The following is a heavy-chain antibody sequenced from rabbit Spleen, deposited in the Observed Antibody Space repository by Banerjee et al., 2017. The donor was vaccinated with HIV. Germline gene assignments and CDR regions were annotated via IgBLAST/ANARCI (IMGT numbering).Heavy chain of an antibody. CDR3: AKDASSAL. Sequence: QSLEESGGDLVKPGASLTLTCKASGFSFSSSYWICWVRQAPGKGLEWIGCIYTGDGNTYYASWAKGRFSISKTSSTTVTLQMTSLTAADTATYFCAKDASSALWGPGTLVTVS. V-gene: IGHV1S40*01. CDR1: GFSFSSSYW. CDR2: IYTGDGNT. J-gene: IGHJ4*01.